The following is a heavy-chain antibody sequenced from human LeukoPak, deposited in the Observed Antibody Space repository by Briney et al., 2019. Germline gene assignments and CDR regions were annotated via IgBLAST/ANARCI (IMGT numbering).Heavy chain of an antibody. CDR1: GYSISSGYY. CDR3: ARFRRWLQYAYFDY. V-gene: IGHV4-38-2*02. D-gene: IGHD5-24*01. CDR2: IYHSGST. J-gene: IGHJ4*02. Sequence: PSETLSLTCTVSGYSISSGYYWGWIRQPPGKGLEWIGSIYHSGSTYYNPSLKSRVTISVDTSKNQFSLKLSSVTAADTAVYYCARFRRWLQYAYFDYWGQGTLVTVSS.